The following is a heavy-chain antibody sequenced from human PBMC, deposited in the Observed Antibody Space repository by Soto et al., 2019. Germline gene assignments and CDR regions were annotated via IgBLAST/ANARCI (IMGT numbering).Heavy chain of an antibody. J-gene: IGHJ4*02. CDR1: GYSISSNNW. V-gene: IGHV4-28*01. CDR2: IYYSGTT. Sequence: QVQLQESGPGLVKPSDTLSLTCAVSGYSISSNNWWGWIRQPPGKGLEWIGYIYYSGTTYYNPSLKSRVTMSVDTSKNQFSRKLTSVTAVDTAVYYCARREIHGPIDYWGQGTLVTVSS. CDR3: ARREIHGPIDY. D-gene: IGHD1-26*01.